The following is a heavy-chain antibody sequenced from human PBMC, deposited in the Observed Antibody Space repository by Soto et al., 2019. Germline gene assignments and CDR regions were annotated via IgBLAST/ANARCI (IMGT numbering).Heavy chain of an antibody. CDR1: GGSISTRNFY. D-gene: IGHD3-3*01. CDR3: ATYYDFWTDYYTCGLGWFEA. Sequence: LQLQESGPGLVKAAETLSLTCTVSGGSISTRNFYWAWIRQHPGKGMEWIGSMSYSGSMYYNPSLKSRRTISGDTYACRFSLKLNSVTAADTSVYHCATYYDFWTDYYTCGLGWFEAWGQGIPVSVSS. CDR2: MSYSGSM. J-gene: IGHJ5*02. V-gene: IGHV4-39*01.